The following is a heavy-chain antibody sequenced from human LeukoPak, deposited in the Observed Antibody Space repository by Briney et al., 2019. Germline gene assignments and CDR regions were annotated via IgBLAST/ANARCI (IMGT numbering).Heavy chain of an antibody. D-gene: IGHD3-10*02. V-gene: IGHV4-39*01. CDR3: ARGRMFGEYYDY. CDR1: GGSIGSSSYY. J-gene: IGHJ4*02. Sequence: SETLSLTCTVSGGSIGSSSYYWGWIRQPPGKGLEWIGSIYYSGSTYYNPSLKSRVTISVDTSKNQFSLKLSSVTAADTAVYYCARGRMFGEYYDYWGQGTLVTVSS. CDR2: IYYSGST.